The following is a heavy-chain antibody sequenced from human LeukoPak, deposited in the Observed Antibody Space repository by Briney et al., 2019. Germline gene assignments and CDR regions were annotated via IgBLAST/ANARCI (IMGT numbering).Heavy chain of an antibody. D-gene: IGHD3-10*01. CDR3: ARSPPPYYYGSGSSVNYFDY. Sequence: SETLSLTCSVSGASISSTNNFWGWIRQTPGKGLEWIATIYYSVSTYYNPSLKSRLSISVDTSKNQFSLKLSSVTAADTAVYYCARSPPPYYYGSGSSVNYFDYWGQGTLVTVAS. CDR1: GASISSTNNF. J-gene: IGHJ4*02. CDR2: IYYSVST. V-gene: IGHV4-39*07.